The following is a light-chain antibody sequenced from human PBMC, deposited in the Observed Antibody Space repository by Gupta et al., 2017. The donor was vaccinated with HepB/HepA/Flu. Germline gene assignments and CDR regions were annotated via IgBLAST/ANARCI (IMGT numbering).Light chain of an antibody. CDR1: QSISGW. V-gene: IGKV1-5*03. Sequence: DIQMTQSPSTLSASIGDRVTITCRASQSISGWLAWYQQKPGKAPKLLIYKAFSLESGVPSRFSGSGSGTEFTLTISSLQPDDFATYYCQQDNSYSATFGQGTKVEVK. J-gene: IGKJ1*01. CDR3: QQDNSYSAT. CDR2: KAF.